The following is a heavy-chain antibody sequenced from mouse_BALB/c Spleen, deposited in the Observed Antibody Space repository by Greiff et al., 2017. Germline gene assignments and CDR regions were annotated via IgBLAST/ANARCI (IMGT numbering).Heavy chain of an antibody. CDR3: VRGGYAMDY. V-gene: IGHV2-9-2*01. Sequence: VHLVESGPGLVAPSQSLSITCTVSGFSLTSYDISWIRQPPGKGLEWLGVIWTGGGTNYNSAFMSRLSISKDNSKSQVFLKMNSLQTDDTAIYYCVRGGYAMDYWGQGTSVTVSS. J-gene: IGHJ4*01. CDR2: IWTGGGT. CDR1: GFSLTSYD.